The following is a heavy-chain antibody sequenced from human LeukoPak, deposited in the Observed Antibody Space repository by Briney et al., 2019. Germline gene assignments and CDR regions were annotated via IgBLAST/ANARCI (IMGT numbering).Heavy chain of an antibody. CDR1: GFTYSSYS. CDR3: ARRGDYWSGVYTTSLDS. D-gene: IGHD3-3*01. V-gene: IGHV3-21*01. CDR2: ISSSSNYI. J-gene: IGHJ4*02. Sequence: GGSLRLSCAASGFTYSSYSMNWVRQAPGKGLEWVSSISSSSNYIYYADSVKGRFTISRDNSKNTVSLQMNSLTAADTAVYFCARRGDYWSGVYTTSLDSWGQGTLVIVSS.